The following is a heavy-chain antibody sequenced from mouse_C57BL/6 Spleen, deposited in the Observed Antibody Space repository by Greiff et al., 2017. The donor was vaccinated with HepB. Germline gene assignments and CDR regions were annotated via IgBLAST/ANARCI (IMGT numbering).Heavy chain of an antibody. CDR2: IYPGDGDT. J-gene: IGHJ2*01. CDR1: GYAFSSSW. Sequence: VQLQQSGPELVKPGASVKISCKASGYAFSSSWMNWVKQRPGKGLEWIGRIYPGDGDTNYNEKFKGKATLTADKSSSTAYMQLSSLTSEDSAVYFCARRLLYYFDYWGQGTTLTVSS. CDR3: ARRLLYYFDY. D-gene: IGHD1-2*01. V-gene: IGHV1-82*01.